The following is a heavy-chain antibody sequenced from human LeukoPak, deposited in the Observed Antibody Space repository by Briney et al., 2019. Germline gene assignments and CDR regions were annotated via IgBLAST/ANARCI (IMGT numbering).Heavy chain of an antibody. CDR1: GFTFSDYY. V-gene: IGHV3-11*04. J-gene: IGHJ4*02. Sequence: PGGSLRLSCAASGFTFSDYYMSWIRQAPGKGLEWVSYISSSGSTIYYADFVKGRFTISRDNAKNSLYLQMNSLRAEDTAVYYCARDEYYYDSSTGFDYWGQGTLVTVSS. D-gene: IGHD3-22*01. CDR2: ISSSGSTI. CDR3: ARDEYYYDSSTGFDY.